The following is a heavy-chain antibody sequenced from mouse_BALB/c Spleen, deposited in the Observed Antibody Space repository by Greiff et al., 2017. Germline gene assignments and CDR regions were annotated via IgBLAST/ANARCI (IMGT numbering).Heavy chain of an antibody. V-gene: IGHV14-3*02. D-gene: IGHD2-4*01. Sequence: EVQVVESGAELVKPGASVKLSCTASGFNIKDTYMHWVKQRPEQGLEWIGRIDPANGNTKYDPKFQGKATITADTSSNTAYLQLSSLTSEDTAVYYCAMITGRFAYWGQGTLVTVSA. CDR3: AMITGRFAY. CDR2: IDPANGNT. J-gene: IGHJ3*01. CDR1: GFNIKDTY.